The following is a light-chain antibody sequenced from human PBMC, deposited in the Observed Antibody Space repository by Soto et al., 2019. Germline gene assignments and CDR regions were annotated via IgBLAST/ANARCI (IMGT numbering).Light chain of an antibody. J-gene: IGKJ1*01. CDR1: QSISSW. CDR3: QQYNSYPWT. CDR2: KAS. V-gene: IGKV1-5*03. Sequence: DIQMTQSPSTLSASVGDRVTITCRASQSISSWLAWYQQKPGKAPKLLIYKASSLESGVPSRFSGSGSGTEFTLTISILLPDDFATYYCQQYNSYPWTFGQGTKV.